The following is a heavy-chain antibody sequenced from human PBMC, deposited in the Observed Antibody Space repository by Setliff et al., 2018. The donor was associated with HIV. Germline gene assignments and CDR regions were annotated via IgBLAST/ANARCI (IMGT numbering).Heavy chain of an antibody. J-gene: IGHJ3*02. V-gene: IGHV3-48*03. CDR1: GFTFSSYE. CDR3: AKDSNPGHMIVVAYDAFDI. D-gene: IGHD3-22*01. Sequence: GGSLRLSCAASGFTFSSYEMNWVRQAPGKGLEWVSYISSSGSTIYYADSVKGRFTISRDNAKNSLYLQMNSLKTEDTAVYYCAKDSNPGHMIVVAYDAFDIWGQGTMVTVS. CDR2: ISSSGSTI.